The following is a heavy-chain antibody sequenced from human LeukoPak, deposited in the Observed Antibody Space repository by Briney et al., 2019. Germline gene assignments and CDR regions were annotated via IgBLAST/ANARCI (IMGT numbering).Heavy chain of an antibody. CDR1: GFTVSSTY. J-gene: IGHJ4*02. CDR3: AKGHCTNGICWLD. CDR2: IYSAGST. D-gene: IGHD2-8*01. Sequence: GGSLRLSCAASGFTVSSTYMSWVRQAPGKGLEWVSIIYSAGSTYYADSVKGRFTISRDNSKNTLYLQMNSLRAEDTAVYYCAKGHCTNGICWLDWGQGTLVTVST. V-gene: IGHV3-53*01.